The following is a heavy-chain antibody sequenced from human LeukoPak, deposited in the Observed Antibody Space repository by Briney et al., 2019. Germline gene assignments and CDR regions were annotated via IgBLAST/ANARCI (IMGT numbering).Heavy chain of an antibody. J-gene: IGHJ4*02. D-gene: IGHD5-12*01. CDR1: EYTFTIYD. CDR2: MNPNSGNT. V-gene: IGHV1-8*01. CDR3: ARGRHPGPTWISEY. Sequence: ASVKLSCNASEYTFTIYDINWVRQATGQGLEWMGWMNPNSGNTGYAQKFQGRVTMTRNTSKNTAYMELSSLTFEDTAVYYCARGRHPGPTWISEYWGQGTLVTVSS.